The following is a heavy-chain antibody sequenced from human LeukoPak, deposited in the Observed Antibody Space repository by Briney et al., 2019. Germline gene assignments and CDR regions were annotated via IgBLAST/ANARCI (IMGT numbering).Heavy chain of an antibody. V-gene: IGHV3-30*02. J-gene: IGHJ1*01. CDR1: GFTFSSYW. CDR3: AKAEAREILRAVGLEEYLQY. CDR2: IRVDGIDK. Sequence: GGSLRLSCAASGFTFSSYWMHWVRQAPGKGLEWVAYIRVDGIDKYYPDSVKGRFTISRDNSKSTVYLQMNSLIPDDTAVYFCAKAEAREILRAVGLEEYLQYWGQGTLVTVSS. D-gene: IGHD3-10*01.